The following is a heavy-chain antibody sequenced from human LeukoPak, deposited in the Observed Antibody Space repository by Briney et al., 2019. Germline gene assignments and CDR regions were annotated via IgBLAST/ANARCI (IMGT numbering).Heavy chain of an antibody. J-gene: IGHJ6*02. CDR3: TRPVGITGTTRPYYDMDV. V-gene: IGHV3-73*01. Sequence: GGSLRLSCAASGFTFSGSAMHWVRQASGKGLEWVGRIRSKANSYATAYAASVKGRFTISRDDSKNTAYLQMNSLKTEDTAVYYCTRPVGITGTTRPYYDMDVWGQGTTVTVSS. D-gene: IGHD1-7*01. CDR2: IRSKANSYAT. CDR1: GFTFSGSA.